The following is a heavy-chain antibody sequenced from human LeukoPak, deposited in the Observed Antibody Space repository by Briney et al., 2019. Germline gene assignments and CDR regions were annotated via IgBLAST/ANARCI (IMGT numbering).Heavy chain of an antibody. D-gene: IGHD6-6*01. CDR1: GGSISSYY. CDR3: ARDFSSSSSVYYYYYMDV. CDR2: IYYSGST. Sequence: SETLSLTCTVSGGSISSYYWSWIRQPPGKGLEWIGYIYYSGSTNYNPSLKSRVTISLDTSKNQFSLKLSSVTAADTAIYYCARDFSSSSSVYYYYYMDVWGKGTTVTVSS. J-gene: IGHJ6*03. V-gene: IGHV4-59*12.